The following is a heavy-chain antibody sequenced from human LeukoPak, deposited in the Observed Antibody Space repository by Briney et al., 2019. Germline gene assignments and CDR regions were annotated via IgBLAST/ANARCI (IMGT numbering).Heavy chain of an antibody. J-gene: IGHJ3*02. CDR2: ISWNSGSI. V-gene: IGHV3-9*03. Sequence: GGSLRLSYAASGFTFDDYAMHWVRQAPGKGLEWVSGISWNSGSIGYADSVKGRFTISRDNAKNSLYLQMNSLRAEDMALYYCAKGGGQAFDIWGQGTMVTVSS. CDR1: GFTFDDYA. CDR3: AKGGGQAFDI. D-gene: IGHD3-16*01.